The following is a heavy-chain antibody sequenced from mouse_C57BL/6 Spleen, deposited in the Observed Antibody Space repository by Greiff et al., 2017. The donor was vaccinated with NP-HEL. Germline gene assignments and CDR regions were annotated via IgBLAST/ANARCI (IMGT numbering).Heavy chain of an antibody. CDR2: IDPETGGT. CDR3: TSGTTVVPYFDY. D-gene: IGHD1-1*01. V-gene: IGHV1-15*01. J-gene: IGHJ2*01. CDR1: GYTFTDYE. Sequence: QVQLQQPGAELVRPGASVKLSCKASGYTFTDYEMHWVKQTPVHGLEWIGAIDPETGGTAYNQKFKGKAILTADKSSSTAYMELRSLTSEDSAVYYCTSGTTVVPYFDYWGQGTTLTVSS.